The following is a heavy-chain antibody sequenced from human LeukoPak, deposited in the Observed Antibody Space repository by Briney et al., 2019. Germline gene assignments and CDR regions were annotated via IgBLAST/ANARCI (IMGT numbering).Heavy chain of an antibody. Sequence: GASVKVSCKASGYTFTSYYMHWVRQAPGQGLEWMGIINPSGGSTSYAQKFQSRVTMTRDTSTSTVYMELSSLRSEDTAVYYCARDLRGGSGSPTMYWYFDLWGRGTLVTVSS. V-gene: IGHV1-46*01. CDR3: ARDLRGGSGSPTMYWYFDL. CDR1: GYTFTSYY. CDR2: INPSGGST. J-gene: IGHJ2*01. D-gene: IGHD3-10*01.